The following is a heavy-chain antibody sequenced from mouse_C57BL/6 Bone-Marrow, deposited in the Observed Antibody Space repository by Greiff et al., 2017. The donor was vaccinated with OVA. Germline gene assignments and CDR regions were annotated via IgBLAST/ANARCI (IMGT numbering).Heavy chain of an antibody. CDR3: ASPGSSTPFAY. V-gene: IGHV1-64*01. D-gene: IGHD1-1*01. J-gene: IGHJ3*01. CDR2: IHPNSGST. Sequence: QVQLKESGAELVKPGASVKLSCKASGYTFTSYWMHWVKQRPGQGLEWIGMIHPNSGSTNYNEKFKSKATLTVVKSSSTAYMQLSSLTSEDSAVYYCASPGSSTPFAYWGQGTLVTVSA. CDR1: GYTFTSYW.